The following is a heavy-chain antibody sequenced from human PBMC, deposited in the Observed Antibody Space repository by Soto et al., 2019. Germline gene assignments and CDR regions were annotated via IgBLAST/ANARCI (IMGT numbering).Heavy chain of an antibody. CDR3: AKDSGLGYCSSTSCYDAFDI. V-gene: IGHV3-9*01. CDR2: ISWNSGSI. CDR1: GFTFDDYA. D-gene: IGHD2-2*01. Sequence: GGSLRLSCAASGFTFDDYAMHWVRQAPGKGLEWVSGISWNSGSIGYADSVKGRFTISRDNAKNSLYLQMNSLRAEDTALYYCAKDSGLGYCSSTSCYDAFDIWGQGTMVTVSS. J-gene: IGHJ3*02.